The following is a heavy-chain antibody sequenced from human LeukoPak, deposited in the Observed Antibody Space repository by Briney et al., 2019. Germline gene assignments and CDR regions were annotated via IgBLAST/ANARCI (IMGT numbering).Heavy chain of an antibody. D-gene: IGHD6-19*01. V-gene: IGHV4-59*01. CDR3: ARWSLHSSGWYFDY. Sequence: NPSETLSLTCIVSGDSISSYYWSWIRQPPGKGLEWIGYISYSGRTNYNPSLKSRVTISVDTSKNQFSLNLTSVTAADTAMYYCARWSLHSSGWYFDYWGQGTLVTVSS. CDR1: GDSISSYY. J-gene: IGHJ4*02. CDR2: ISYSGRT.